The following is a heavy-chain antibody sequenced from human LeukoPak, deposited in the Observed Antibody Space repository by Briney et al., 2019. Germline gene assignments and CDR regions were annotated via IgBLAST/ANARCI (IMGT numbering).Heavy chain of an antibody. CDR1: GYTFTSYD. CDR3: ARVSRGPHPYYYDSSGYMDY. J-gene: IGHJ4*02. Sequence: ASVKVSCKASGYTFTSYDINWVRQATGQGLEWMGWMNPNSGNTGYAQKFQGRVTMTRNTSISTAYMELSSLRSEDTAVYYCARVSRGPHPYYYDSSGYMDYWGQGTLVTVSS. D-gene: IGHD3-22*01. V-gene: IGHV1-8*01. CDR2: MNPNSGNT.